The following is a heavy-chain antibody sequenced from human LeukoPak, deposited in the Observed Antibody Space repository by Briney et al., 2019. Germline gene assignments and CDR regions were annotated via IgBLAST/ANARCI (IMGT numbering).Heavy chain of an antibody. D-gene: IGHD2-2*01. CDR1: GGSISSYYWS. CDR3: AHRVPKNGLFDY. V-gene: IGHV2-5*02. J-gene: IGHJ4*02. CDR2: IYWDDDK. Sequence: TLSLTCTVSGGSISSYYWSWIRQPPGKGLEWLALIYWDDDKRYSPSLKSRLTITKDTSKNQVVLTMTNMDPVDTATYYCAHRVPKNGLFDYWGQGTLVTVSS.